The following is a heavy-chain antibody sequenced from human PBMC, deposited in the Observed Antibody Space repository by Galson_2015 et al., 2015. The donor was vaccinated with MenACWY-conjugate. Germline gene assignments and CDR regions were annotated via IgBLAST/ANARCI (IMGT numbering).Heavy chain of an antibody. CDR3: VRGSSGWRGMDI. Sequence: GSLRLSCAASGFAFRDFCMHWVRQAPGKGLECVSRICAGGISIMYGDSVRGRFTISRDDAENTLYLQMDSLRADDTAVYFCVRGSSGWRGMDIWGQGTTVTVSS. J-gene: IGHJ6*02. D-gene: IGHD6-19*01. CDR1: GFAFRDFC. CDR2: ICAGGISI. V-gene: IGHV3-74*03.